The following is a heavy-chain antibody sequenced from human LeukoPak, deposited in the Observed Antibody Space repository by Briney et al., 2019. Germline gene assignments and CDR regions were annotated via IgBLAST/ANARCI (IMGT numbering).Heavy chain of an antibody. Sequence: SVKVSCKASGYTFTSYAISWVRQAPGQGLEWMGGIIPIFGTANYAQKFQGRVTITADESTSTAYMELSSLRSEDTAVYYCARAIHRYYYDSSGYYDYWGQGTLVTVSS. D-gene: IGHD3-22*01. V-gene: IGHV1-69*13. CDR3: ARAIHRYYYDSSGYYDY. J-gene: IGHJ4*02. CDR2: IIPIFGTA. CDR1: GYTFTSYA.